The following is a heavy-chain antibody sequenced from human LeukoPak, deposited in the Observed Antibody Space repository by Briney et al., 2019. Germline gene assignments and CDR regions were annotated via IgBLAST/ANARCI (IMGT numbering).Heavy chain of an antibody. CDR3: AREKTACGGDCYDS. J-gene: IGHJ4*02. CDR1: GFTFSSYE. V-gene: IGHV3-48*03. D-gene: IGHD2-21*01. Sequence: PGGSLRLSCAASGFTFSSYEMNWVRQAPGKGLEGVSYISSSGTPIHYADSVEGRFTISGDNAKNSLFLQMHSLRAEDTAVYYCAREKTACGGDCYDSWGQGTLVTVSS. CDR2: ISSSGTPI.